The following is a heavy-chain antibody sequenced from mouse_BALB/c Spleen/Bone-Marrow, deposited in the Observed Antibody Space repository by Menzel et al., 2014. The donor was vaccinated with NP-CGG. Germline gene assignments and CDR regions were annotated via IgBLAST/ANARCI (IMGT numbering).Heavy chain of an antibody. CDR1: GYSFXGYT. Sequence: EVQLQQSGPELVKPGASMKISCKASGYSFXGYTMNWVKQSYGKNLEWIGLINPYNGGTTYNQKFKGKATLTVDKSSSTAYMELLRLTSEDSAVYYCAREYYGDWYFDVWGAGTTVTVSS. D-gene: IGHD1-1*01. V-gene: IGHV1-18*01. J-gene: IGHJ1*01. CDR3: AREYYGDWYFDV. CDR2: INPYNGGT.